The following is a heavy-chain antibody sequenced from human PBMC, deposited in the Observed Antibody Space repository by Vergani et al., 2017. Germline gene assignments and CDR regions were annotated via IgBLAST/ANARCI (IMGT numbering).Heavy chain of an antibody. V-gene: IGHV4-31*01. D-gene: IGHD2-8*01. J-gene: IGHJ2*01. CDR1: GGSISSGGYY. CDR2: IYYSGST. CDR3: ARAERRYCTNGVCHLGRIAAAGTRQSYWYFDL. Sequence: QVQLQESGPGLVKPSQTLSLTCTVSGGSISSGGYYWSWIRQHPGKGLEWIGYIYYSGSTYYNPSLKSLVTISVDTSKNQFSLKLSSVTAADTAVYYCARAERRYCTNGVCHLGRIAAAGTRQSYWYFDLWGRGTLVTVSS.